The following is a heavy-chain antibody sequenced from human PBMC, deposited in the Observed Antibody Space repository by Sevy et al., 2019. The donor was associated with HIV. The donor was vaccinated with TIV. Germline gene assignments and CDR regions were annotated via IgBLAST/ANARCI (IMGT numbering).Heavy chain of an antibody. CDR3: ASRYCSGGSCYDY. D-gene: IGHD2-15*01. Sequence: SWVRQPAGKGLEWIGRIYTSGSTNYNPSLKSRVTMSVDTSKNQFSLKLSSVTAADTAVYYCASRYCSGGSCYDYWGQGTLVTVSS. J-gene: IGHJ4*02. CDR2: IYTSGST. V-gene: IGHV4-4*07.